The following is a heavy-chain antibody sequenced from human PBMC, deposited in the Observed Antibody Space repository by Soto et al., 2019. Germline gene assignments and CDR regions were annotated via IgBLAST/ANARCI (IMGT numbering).Heavy chain of an antibody. Sequence: SVKVSCKASGGTFSSYAISWVRQAPGQGLEWMGGIIPIFGIANYAQKFQGRVTITADESTSTAYMELSSLRSEDTAVYYCARVGSYYYDSSGYYQQNAFDIWG. J-gene: IGHJ3*02. CDR2: IIPIFGIA. V-gene: IGHV1-69*13. CDR3: ARVGSYYYDSSGYYQQNAFDI. D-gene: IGHD3-22*01. CDR1: GGTFSSYA.